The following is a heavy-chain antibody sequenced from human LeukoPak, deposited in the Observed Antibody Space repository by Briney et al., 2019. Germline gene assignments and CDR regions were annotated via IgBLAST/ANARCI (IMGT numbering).Heavy chain of an antibody. CDR1: GGSFSGYY. J-gene: IGHJ3*02. V-gene: IGHV4-34*01. Sequence: SETLSLTCAVYGGSFSGYYWSWIRQPPGKGLEWIGEINHSGSTNYNPSLRSRVTISVDTSENQFSLKLSSVTAADTAVYFCVRHGEGYGAFDIWGQGTMVTVSS. CDR3: VRHGEGYGAFDI. D-gene: IGHD3-10*01. CDR2: INHSGST.